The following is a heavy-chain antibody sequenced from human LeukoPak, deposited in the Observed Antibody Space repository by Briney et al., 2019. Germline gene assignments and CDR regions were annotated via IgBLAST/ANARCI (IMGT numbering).Heavy chain of an antibody. CDR2: IYSGGST. J-gene: IGHJ5*02. CDR3: ARDRAASARFDP. Sequence: GGSLRLSCAASGFTVSSNYMSWVRQAPGKGLEWVSVIYSGGSTYYADSVKGRFTISRDNPKNTLYLQMNSLRAEDTAVYYCARDRAASARFDPWGQGTLVTVSS. V-gene: IGHV3-66*01. D-gene: IGHD6-25*01. CDR1: GFTVSSNY.